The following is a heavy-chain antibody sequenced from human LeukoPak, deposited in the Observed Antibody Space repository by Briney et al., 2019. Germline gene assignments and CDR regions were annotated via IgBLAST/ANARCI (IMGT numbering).Heavy chain of an antibody. CDR2: IYTSGST. V-gene: IGHV4-61*02. D-gene: IGHD3-9*01. J-gene: IGHJ4*02. CDR1: GGSISSGSYY. Sequence: PSQTLSLTCTVSGGSISSGSYYWSWIRQPAGKGLEWIGRIYTSGSTNYNPSLKSRVTISVDTSKNQFSLKLSSVTAADTAVYYCATLGDILTGGRDYWGQGTLVTVSS. CDR3: ATLGDILTGGRDY.